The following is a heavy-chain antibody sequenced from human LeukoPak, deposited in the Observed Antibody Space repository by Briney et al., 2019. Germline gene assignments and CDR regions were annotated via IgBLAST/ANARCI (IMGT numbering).Heavy chain of an antibody. CDR1: GFTFSDYY. Sequence: PGGSLRLSCAASGFTFSDYYMSWIRQAPGKGLVWVSRIKSDGITITYADSVKGRFTISRDNAKNTLYLQMNSLRAEDTAVYYCLRDLNWSLDQWGQGTLVTVSS. V-gene: IGHV3-74*01. CDR3: LRDLNWSLDQ. D-gene: IGHD1-20*01. J-gene: IGHJ4*02. CDR2: IKSDGITI.